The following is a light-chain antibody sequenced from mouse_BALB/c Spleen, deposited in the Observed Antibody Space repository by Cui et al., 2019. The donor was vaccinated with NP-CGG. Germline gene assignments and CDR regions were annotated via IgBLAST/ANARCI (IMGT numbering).Light chain of an antibody. Sequence: QAVVTQESALTTSPGETVTLTCRSSTGAVTTSNYANWVQEKPDHLFTGLIGGTNNRAPGIPARFSGSLIGDKAARTITGPQTEDEAIYFCALWYSNHWVFGGGTKLTVL. V-gene: IGLV1*01. J-gene: IGLJ1*01. CDR2: GTN. CDR1: TGAVTTSNY. CDR3: ALWYSNHWV.